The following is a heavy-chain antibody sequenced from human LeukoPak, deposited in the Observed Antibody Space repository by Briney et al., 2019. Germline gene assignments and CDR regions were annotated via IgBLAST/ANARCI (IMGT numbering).Heavy chain of an antibody. CDR2: IIPILGIA. Sequence: SVKVSCKASGYTFSSYAISWVRQAPGQGLEWMGRIIPILGIANYAQKFQGRVTITADKSTSTAYMELSSLRSEDTAVYYCARDGDGVDFDCWGQGTLVTVSS. D-gene: IGHD4-17*01. J-gene: IGHJ4*02. V-gene: IGHV1-69*04. CDR3: ARDGDGVDFDC. CDR1: GYTFSSYA.